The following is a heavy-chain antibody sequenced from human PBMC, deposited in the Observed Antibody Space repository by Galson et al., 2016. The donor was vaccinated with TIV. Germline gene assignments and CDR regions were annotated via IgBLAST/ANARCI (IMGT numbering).Heavy chain of an antibody. CDR1: GFAVSYKH. D-gene: IGHD2-15*01. CDR3: AREGRGSAYPTNFDH. Sequence: SLRLSCAASGFAVSYKHMIWVRQTPGKGLEWVSLIYSSDTTSYADSVSGRFTIARDNSRNTLFLEMNSLRGEGTAISYCAREGRGSAYPTNFDHWGQGTLVTVSS. CDR2: IYSSDTT. J-gene: IGHJ4*02. V-gene: IGHV3-53*01.